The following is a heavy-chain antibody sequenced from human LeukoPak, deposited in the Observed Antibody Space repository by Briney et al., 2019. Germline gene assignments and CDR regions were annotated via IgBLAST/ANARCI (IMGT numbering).Heavy chain of an antibody. CDR1: GGSFSGYY. Sequence: SETLSLTCAVYGGSFSGYYWSWIRQPPGKGLEWIVEINHSGSTNYNPSLKSRVTISVDTSKNQFSLKLSSVTAADTAVYYCARLGYCSSTSCRNWWFDPWGQGTLVTVSS. CDR3: ARLGYCSSTSCRNWWFDP. V-gene: IGHV4-34*01. D-gene: IGHD2-2*01. CDR2: INHSGST. J-gene: IGHJ5*02.